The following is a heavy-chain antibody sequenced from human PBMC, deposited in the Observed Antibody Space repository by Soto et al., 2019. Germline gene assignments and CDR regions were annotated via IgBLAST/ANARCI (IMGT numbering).Heavy chain of an antibody. D-gene: IGHD3-3*01. Sequence: SETLSLTCAVYGGSFSGYYWSWIRQPPGKGLEWIGEINHSGSTNYNPSLKSRVTISVDTSKNQFSLKLSSVTAADTAVYYCARAYYYDFWSGYPPYYYGMDVWGQGTTVTVSS. CDR2: INHSGST. V-gene: IGHV4-34*01. J-gene: IGHJ6*02. CDR3: ARAYYYDFWSGYPPYYYGMDV. CDR1: GGSFSGYY.